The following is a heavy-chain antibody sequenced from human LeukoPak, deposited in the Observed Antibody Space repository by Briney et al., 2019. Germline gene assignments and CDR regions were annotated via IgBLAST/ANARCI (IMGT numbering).Heavy chain of an antibody. CDR1: GFTFSSYN. V-gene: IGHV3-30*02. Sequence: PGGSLRLSCAASGFTFSSYNMNWVRQAPGKGLEWVAFIRYDGSNKYYADFVKGRFTISRDNSKNTLYLQMNSLRAEDTAVYYCAKGFIVVVPAATLDAFDIWGQGTMVTVSS. D-gene: IGHD2-2*01. CDR2: IRYDGSNK. J-gene: IGHJ3*02. CDR3: AKGFIVVVPAATLDAFDI.